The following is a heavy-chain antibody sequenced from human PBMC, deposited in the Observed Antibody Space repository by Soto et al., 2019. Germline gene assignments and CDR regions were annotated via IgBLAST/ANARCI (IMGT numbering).Heavy chain of an antibody. CDR1: GFTVSSNY. V-gene: IGHV3-53*01. CDR2: IYSGGST. D-gene: IGHD4-17*01. Sequence: EVQLVESGGGLIQPGGSLRLSCAASGFTVSSNYMSWVRQAPGKGLAWVSVIYSGGSTYYADSVKGRFTISRDNSKNTLYLQMNSLRAEDTAVYYCARVAGDYGDYQGYYFDYWGQGTLVTVSS. J-gene: IGHJ4*02. CDR3: ARVAGDYGDYQGYYFDY.